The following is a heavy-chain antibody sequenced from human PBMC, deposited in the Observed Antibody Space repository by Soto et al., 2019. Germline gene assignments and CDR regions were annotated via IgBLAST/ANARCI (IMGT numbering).Heavy chain of an antibody. CDR2: INPSGGST. CDR1: GYTFTSYY. Sequence: QVQLVQSGAEVKKPGASVKVSCKASGYTFTSYYMHWVRQSPGQGLEWIGIINPSGGSTSYAQNFQGRVTMTRDTSTSTVYMELSSLRSEDTAVYYCARDSEDCSSTSCREYFQHWGQGTLVTVSS. V-gene: IGHV1-46*01. D-gene: IGHD2-2*01. CDR3: ARDSEDCSSTSCREYFQH. J-gene: IGHJ1*01.